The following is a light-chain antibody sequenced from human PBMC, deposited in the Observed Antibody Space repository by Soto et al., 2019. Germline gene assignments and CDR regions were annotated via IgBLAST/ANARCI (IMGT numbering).Light chain of an antibody. V-gene: IGKV3-20*01. CDR1: QSVSSSY. CDR3: QQYGNSTRFT. CDR2: GAS. J-gene: IGKJ3*01. Sequence: EIVLTQSPGTLSLSPGERATLSCRASQSVSSSYLAWYQQKPGQAPRLLIYGASSRATGIPDRFSGSGSGTDFTLTISRLVPEDFAVYYCQQYGNSTRFTFGPGTKVDIK.